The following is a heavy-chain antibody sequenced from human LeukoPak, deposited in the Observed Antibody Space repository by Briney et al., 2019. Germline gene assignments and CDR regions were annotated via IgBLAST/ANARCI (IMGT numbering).Heavy chain of an antibody. CDR3: ARGPNLGHLDY. CDR1: GGSISSYY. V-gene: IGHV4-59*08. CDR2: IYYSGST. D-gene: IGHD2-8*01. J-gene: IGHJ4*02. Sequence: SETLSLTCTVSGGSISSYYWSWIRQPPGKGLEWIGYIYYSGSTNYNPSLKSRVTISVDTSKNQFSLKLSSVTAADTAVYYCARGPNLGHLDYWGQGTLVTVSS.